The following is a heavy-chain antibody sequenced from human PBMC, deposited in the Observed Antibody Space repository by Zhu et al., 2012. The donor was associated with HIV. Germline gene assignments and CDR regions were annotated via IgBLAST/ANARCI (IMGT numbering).Heavy chain of an antibody. CDR3: ARDHYGSASFIYFQY. J-gene: IGHJ1*01. CDR2: IYHSGSA. V-gene: IGHV4-38-2*02. Sequence: VSGDSIRNGFYWAWIRQPPGKGLEWIGNIYHSGSAYYNPSLKSRVTISVDTTRNQFSLRLSSVTAADTAVYFCARDHYGSASFIYFQYWGQGTLVTVSS. D-gene: IGHD3-10*01. CDR1: GDSIRNGFY.